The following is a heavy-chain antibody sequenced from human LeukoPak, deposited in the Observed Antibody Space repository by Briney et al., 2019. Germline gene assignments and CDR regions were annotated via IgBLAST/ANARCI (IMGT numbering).Heavy chain of an antibody. CDR1: GGTFSSYA. CDR3: ARGEMAHIDY. Sequence: SVKVSCXASGGTFSSYAISWVRRAPGQGLEWMGRIIPIFGTANYAQKFQGRVTITTDESTSTAYMELSSLRSEGTAVYYCARGEMAHIDYWGQGTLVTVSS. J-gene: IGHJ4*02. V-gene: IGHV1-69*05. CDR2: IIPIFGTA. D-gene: IGHD5-24*01.